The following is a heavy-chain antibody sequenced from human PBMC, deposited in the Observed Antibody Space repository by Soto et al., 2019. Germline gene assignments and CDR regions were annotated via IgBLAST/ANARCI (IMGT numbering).Heavy chain of an antibody. V-gene: IGHV1-69*02. D-gene: IGHD1-1*01. CDR3: AGFLQSDAFDI. Sequence: QVQLVQSGAEVKKPGSSVKVSCKASGGTFSSYTISWVRQAPGQGLEWMGRIIPILGIANYAQKFQGRVTITAENSTSTAYMELSSLRSEDTAVYYCAGFLQSDAFDIWGQGTMVTVSS. CDR1: GGTFSSYT. CDR2: IIPILGIA. J-gene: IGHJ3*02.